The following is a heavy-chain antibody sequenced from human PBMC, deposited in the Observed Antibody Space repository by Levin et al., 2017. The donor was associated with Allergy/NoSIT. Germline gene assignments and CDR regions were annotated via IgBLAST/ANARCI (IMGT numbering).Heavy chain of an antibody. CDR1: GGSIDSTTYY. Sequence: SETLSLTCTVSGGSIDSTTYYWGWIRQTPGKGLEWIGCSYYSGATYYNPSLRSRVTISVDTSKNQFSLKLSSVTAADTAVYYCARRSPFGSSHMDVWGQGTTVTVSS. J-gene: IGHJ6*02. D-gene: IGHD6-13*01. CDR3: ARRSPFGSSHMDV. CDR2: SYYSGAT. V-gene: IGHV4-39*01.